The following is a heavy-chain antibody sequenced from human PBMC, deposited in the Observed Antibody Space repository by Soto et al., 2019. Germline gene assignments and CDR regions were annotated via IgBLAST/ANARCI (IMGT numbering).Heavy chain of an antibody. Sequence: ASVKVSCKASGYTFTSYDINWVRQATGQGLEWMGWMNPNSGNTGYAQKFQGRVTMTRNTYISTAYMELSSLRSGDTAVYYCARASTVTDYYYYYYMDVWGKGTTVTVSS. V-gene: IGHV1-8*01. CDR1: GYTFTSYD. CDR3: ARASTVTDYYYYYYMDV. CDR2: MNPNSGNT. D-gene: IGHD4-17*01. J-gene: IGHJ6*03.